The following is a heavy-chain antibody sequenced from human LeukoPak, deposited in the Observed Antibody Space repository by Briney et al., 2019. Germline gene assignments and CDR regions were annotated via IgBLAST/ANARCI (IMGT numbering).Heavy chain of an antibody. CDR1: GFTFKNYV. V-gene: IGHV3-23*01. CDR2: IYGSGVSI. CDR3: AKDLGWELPAEAY. J-gene: IGHJ4*02. Sequence: VGSLRLSCVASGFTFKNYVMNWVRQAPGTGLEWLAAIYGSGVSISYADSVKGRFTISRDNSNNTLYLQMNSLRAEDTAMYYCAKDLGWELPAEAYWGQGILVTVSS. D-gene: IGHD1-26*01.